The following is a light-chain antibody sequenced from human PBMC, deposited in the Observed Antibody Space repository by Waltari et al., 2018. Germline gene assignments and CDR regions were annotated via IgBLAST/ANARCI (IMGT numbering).Light chain of an antibody. CDR2: DVS. CDR1: SRAVGGYNF. CDR3: CSYAGSHTLGV. V-gene: IGLV2-11*01. Sequence: QSALTQPRSVSGSPGQSVTISCTGTSRAVGGYNFVSWYQHLPGQAPKLIIYDVSERPSGVPDRFSGSKSGNTASLTISGLQAEDEADYYCCSYAGSHTLGVFGTGTKVTVL. J-gene: IGLJ1*01.